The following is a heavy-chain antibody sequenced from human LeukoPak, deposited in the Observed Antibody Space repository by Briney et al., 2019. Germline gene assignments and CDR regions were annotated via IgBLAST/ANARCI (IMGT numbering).Heavy chain of an antibody. CDR1: GFTFSSYS. CDR3: AREGTGSDDSFNI. Sequence: AGGSLRLSCAASGFTFSSYSMNWVRQAPGKGLEWVSSISSSSSYIYYADSVKGRFTISRDNANNSLYLQMNSLRAEDTAVYYCAREGTGSDDSFNIWGQGTMVTVSS. CDR2: ISSSSSYI. V-gene: IGHV3-21*01. D-gene: IGHD1-26*01. J-gene: IGHJ3*02.